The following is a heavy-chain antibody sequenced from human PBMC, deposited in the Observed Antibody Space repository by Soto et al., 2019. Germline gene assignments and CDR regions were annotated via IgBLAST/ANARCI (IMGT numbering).Heavy chain of an antibody. V-gene: IGHV1-69*01. CDR3: AGSSGLYYDAMDV. CDR1: GGSFTRYV. CDR2: ILPIFGTA. J-gene: IGHJ6*02. Sequence: QVQLVQSGAEVRKAGASVKVSCKASGGSFTRYVYSWVRRAPGQGLEWMGGILPIFGTASYAQKFHGRVTIIEEQPTSTAYMELSSLISDDTAVDYCAGSSGLYYDAMDVWGQWTKVIVS. D-gene: IGHD3-22*01.